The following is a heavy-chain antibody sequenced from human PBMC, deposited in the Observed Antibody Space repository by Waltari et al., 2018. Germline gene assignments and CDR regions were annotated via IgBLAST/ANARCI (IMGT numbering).Heavy chain of an antibody. CDR2: IIPIFGTA. Sequence: QVQLVQSGAGVKKPGSSVKVSCKASGGTFSSYAISWVRQAPGQGLEWMGGIIPIFGTANYEQKFQGGVTITTDESTSTAYMELSSLRSEDTAVYYCATNTYYDFWSGYGSNYMDVWGKGTTVTVSS. D-gene: IGHD3-3*01. CDR3: ATNTYYDFWSGYGSNYMDV. CDR1: GGTFSSYA. V-gene: IGHV1-69*05. J-gene: IGHJ6*03.